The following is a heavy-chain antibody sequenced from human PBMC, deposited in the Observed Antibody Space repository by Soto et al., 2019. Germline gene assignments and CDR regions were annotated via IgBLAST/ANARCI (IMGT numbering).Heavy chain of an antibody. CDR2: IYYSGST. D-gene: IGHD2-2*01. Sequence: SETLSLTCTVSGGSISSGGYYWSWIRQHPGKGLEWIAYIYYSGSTYYNPSLKSRVTISVDTSKNQFSLKLSSVTVADTAVYYCARSSTSANYFDYWGQGTLVTVS. CDR3: ARSSTSANYFDY. CDR1: GGSISSGGYY. J-gene: IGHJ4*02. V-gene: IGHV4-31*03.